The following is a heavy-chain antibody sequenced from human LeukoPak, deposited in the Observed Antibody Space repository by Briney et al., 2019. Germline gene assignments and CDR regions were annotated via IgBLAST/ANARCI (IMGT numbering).Heavy chain of an antibody. CDR1: GFTFDDYA. CDR3: ARELLSSWYYFDY. Sequence: GGSLRLSCAASGFTFDDYAMHWVRQAPGKGLEWVSGINSDGSSTSYADSVKGRFTISRDNAKNTLYLQMNSLRAEDTAVYYCARELLSSWYYFDYWGQGTLVTVSS. V-gene: IGHV3-74*01. J-gene: IGHJ4*02. CDR2: INSDGSST. D-gene: IGHD6-13*01.